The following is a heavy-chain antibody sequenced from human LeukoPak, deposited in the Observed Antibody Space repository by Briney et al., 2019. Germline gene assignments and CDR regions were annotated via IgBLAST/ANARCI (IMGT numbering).Heavy chain of an antibody. D-gene: IGHD6-6*01. Sequence: GGSLRLSCAASGFTFSSYSMNWVRQAPGKGLEWVSSISSSSSYIYYADSVKGRFTISRDNAKNSLYLQMNSLRAEDTAVYYCARDSSSIRYYYYYGMDVWGQGTTVTVSS. CDR3: ARDSSSIRYYYYYGMDV. CDR2: ISSSSSYI. J-gene: IGHJ6*02. CDR1: GFTFSSYS. V-gene: IGHV3-21*01.